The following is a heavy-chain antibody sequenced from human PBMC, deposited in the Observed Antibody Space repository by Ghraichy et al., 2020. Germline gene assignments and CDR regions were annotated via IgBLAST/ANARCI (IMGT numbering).Heavy chain of an antibody. D-gene: IGHD3-16*01. J-gene: IGHJ6*03. CDR1: GFIFSSYT. CDR3: AREGSWGATWYYNMDV. CDR2: MSYDGSNK. Sequence: GGSLRLSCAASGFIFSSYTMHWVRQAPGKGLEWVAVMSYDGSNKDYADSVKGRFTISRDDSKSTVYLEMDSLRAEDTAVYYCAREGSWGATWYYNMDVWGKGTTVTVS. V-gene: IGHV3-30*04.